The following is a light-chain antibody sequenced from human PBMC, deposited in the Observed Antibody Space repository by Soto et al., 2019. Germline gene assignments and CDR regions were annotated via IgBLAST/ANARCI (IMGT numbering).Light chain of an antibody. Sequence: QSALTQPRSVSGSPGQSVTISCTGTSSDVGGDNFVSWYQHHPGKAPKLMIYDVSKRPSGVPDRFSGSKSGSTACLTISGLQAEDEADYYCCSYAGSYTLVFGGGTQL. J-gene: IGLJ7*01. CDR3: CSYAGSYTLV. CDR2: DVS. CDR1: SSDVGGDNF. V-gene: IGLV2-11*01.